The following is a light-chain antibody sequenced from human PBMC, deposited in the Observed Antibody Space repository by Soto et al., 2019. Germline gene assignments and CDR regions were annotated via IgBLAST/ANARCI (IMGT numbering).Light chain of an antibody. V-gene: IGKV1-5*01. J-gene: IGKJ1*01. CDR1: QSVSSW. CDR3: QQYISFSKT. CDR2: DAS. Sequence: DIQMTQSPSTLSAFVGDRVTITCRASQSVSSWLAWYQQKPGSAPKLLIYDASSLESGVPSRFSGSGSGTNFTLTISSLQPDDFATYYCQQYISFSKTFGQGTKVEIK.